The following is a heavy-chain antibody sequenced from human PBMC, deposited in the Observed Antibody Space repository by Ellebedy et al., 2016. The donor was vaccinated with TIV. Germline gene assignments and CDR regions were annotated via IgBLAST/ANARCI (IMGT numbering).Heavy chain of an antibody. J-gene: IGHJ4*02. CDR2: IYYGVTT. Sequence: SETLSLXXTVSSGSISSSTYYWGWIRQPPGKGPEWIGSIYYGVTTDYNPSLKSRATLSVDTSKNQFSLKLSSVTAADTAVYYCVRRIGARPPDYWGQGTLVTVSS. CDR3: VRRIGARPPDY. CDR1: SGSISSSTYY. D-gene: IGHD3-16*01. V-gene: IGHV4-39*01.